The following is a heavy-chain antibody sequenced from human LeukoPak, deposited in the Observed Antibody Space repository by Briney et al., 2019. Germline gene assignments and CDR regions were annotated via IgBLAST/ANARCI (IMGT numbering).Heavy chain of an antibody. Sequence: SETLSLTCTVSGGSISSYYWSWIRQPAGKGLEWIGRIYTSGSTNYNPSLKSRVTMSVDTSKNQFSLKLSSVTAADTAVYYCARVSYYYDSSGYPLTPFDYWGQGTLVTVSS. V-gene: IGHV4-4*07. CDR3: ARVSYYYDSSGYPLTPFDY. D-gene: IGHD3-22*01. CDR1: GGSISSYY. J-gene: IGHJ4*02. CDR2: IYTSGST.